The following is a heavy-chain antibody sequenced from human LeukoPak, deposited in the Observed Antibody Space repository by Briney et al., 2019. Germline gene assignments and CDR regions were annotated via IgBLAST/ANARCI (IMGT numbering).Heavy chain of an antibody. CDR2: INHSGST. Sequence: SETLSLTCAVYGGSFSGYYWSWIRQPPGKGLEWIGEINHSGSTNYNPSLKSRVTISVDTSKNQFSLKLSSVTAADTAVYYCARVKGATGIDYWGQGTLVTVSS. J-gene: IGHJ4*02. CDR1: GGSFSGYY. V-gene: IGHV4-34*01. CDR3: ARVKGATGIDY. D-gene: IGHD1-26*01.